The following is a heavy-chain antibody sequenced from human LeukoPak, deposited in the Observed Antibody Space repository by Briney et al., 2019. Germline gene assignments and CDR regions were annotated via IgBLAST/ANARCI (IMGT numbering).Heavy chain of an antibody. Sequence: SETLSLTCTVYGGSFSGYYWSWIRQPPGKGLEWIGEINHSGSTNYSPSLKSRVTISVNTSKNQFSLKLTSVAAADTAAYYCARAGFALAPHRGTPFDYWGQGTLVTVSS. D-gene: IGHD6-6*01. CDR2: INHSGST. CDR1: GGSFSGYY. J-gene: IGHJ4*02. V-gene: IGHV4-34*01. CDR3: ARAGFALAPHRGTPFDY.